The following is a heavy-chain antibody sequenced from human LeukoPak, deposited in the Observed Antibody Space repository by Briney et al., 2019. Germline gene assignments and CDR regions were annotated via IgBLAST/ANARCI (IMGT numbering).Heavy chain of an antibody. D-gene: IGHD2-2*01. CDR1: GFTVSSYA. CDR2: LGIAGDT. J-gene: IGHJ6*02. Sequence: GGSLRLSCAASGFTVSSYAMHWVRQPIGKGLEWVSALGIAGDTFYPGSVKGRFTISRENAKNSLYLQMNSLRAEDTAVYYCAREFETPAYYYYYGMDVWGQGTTVTVSS. CDR3: AREFETPAYYYYYGMDV. V-gene: IGHV3-13*01.